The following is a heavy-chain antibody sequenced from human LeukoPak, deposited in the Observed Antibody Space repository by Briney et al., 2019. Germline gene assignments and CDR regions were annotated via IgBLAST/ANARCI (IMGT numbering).Heavy chain of an antibody. D-gene: IGHD5-24*01. CDR2: IST. CDR3: ARDSQFIGPLY. J-gene: IGHJ4*02. CDR1: GFTFSSYW. Sequence: PGGSLRLSCAASGFTFSSYWMHWVRQTPGKGLVWVSRISTYADSVKGRFTISRDTAKNTLYLQMNSLRAEDTAVYYCARDSQFIGPLYWGQGTLVTVSS. V-gene: IGHV3-69-1*01.